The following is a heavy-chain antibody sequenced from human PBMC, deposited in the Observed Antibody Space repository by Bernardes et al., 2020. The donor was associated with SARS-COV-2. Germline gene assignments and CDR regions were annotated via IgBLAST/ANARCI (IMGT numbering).Heavy chain of an antibody. V-gene: IGHV1-18*01. D-gene: IGHD1-26*01. CDR3: ARGLVGATAASDAFDI. Sequence: SVKVSCKASGYTFTSYGISWVRQAPGQGLEWMGWISAYNGNTNYAQKLQGRVTMTTDTSTSTAYMELRSLRSDDTAVYYCARGLVGATAASDAFDIWGQGTMVTVSS. J-gene: IGHJ3*02. CDR1: GYTFTSYG. CDR2: ISAYNGNT.